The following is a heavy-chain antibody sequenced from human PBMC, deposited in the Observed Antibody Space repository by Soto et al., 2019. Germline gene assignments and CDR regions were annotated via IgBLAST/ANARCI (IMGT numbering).Heavy chain of an antibody. V-gene: IGHV1-18*04. CDR3: ARDKDRVSAKTVPYFDY. CDR2: ISANNGDT. Sequence: QVQLVQSGAEVKKFGASVKVSCKTSGYTFTTYGIGWVRQAPGQGLECMGWISANNGDTNYAQKFQDRVTMTTDTSTNKGYMELRSLRSDDTAVYYCARDKDRVSAKTVPYFDYWGQGTLVTDSS. D-gene: IGHD2-8*01. CDR1: GYTFTTYG. J-gene: IGHJ4*02.